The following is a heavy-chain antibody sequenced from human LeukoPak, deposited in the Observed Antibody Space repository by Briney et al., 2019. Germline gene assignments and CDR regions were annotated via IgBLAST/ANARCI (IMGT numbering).Heavy chain of an antibody. V-gene: IGHV3-7*01. CDR3: ATGLYSSSWYYFDY. CDR1: GFTFSRYW. J-gene: IGHJ4*02. Sequence: GESLRLSCAASGFTFSRYWMAWVRQAPGKGLEWVANIKQDGSRSHYLDSVEGRFTISRDNAKNTLYLQMNSLRAEDTAVYYCATGLYSSSWYYFDYWGQGTLVTVSS. CDR2: IKQDGSRS. D-gene: IGHD6-13*01.